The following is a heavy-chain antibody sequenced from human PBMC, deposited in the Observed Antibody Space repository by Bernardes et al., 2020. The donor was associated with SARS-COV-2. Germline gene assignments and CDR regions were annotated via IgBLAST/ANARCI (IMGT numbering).Heavy chain of an antibody. CDR2: MHYTGTA. D-gene: IGHD3-22*01. CDR1: GDSIRSGGYY. J-gene: IGHJ5*02. V-gene: IGHV4-31*03. CDR3: TRYHHDGSGYSNWFDP. Sequence: SETLSLTCSVSGDSIRSGGYYWTWIRQHPGKGLEWIGYMHYTGTAYYSPSLRSRVSISVDTSKNQFSLNLSSLTAADTAVYYCTRYHHDGSGYSNWFDPWGQGTLVTVSS.